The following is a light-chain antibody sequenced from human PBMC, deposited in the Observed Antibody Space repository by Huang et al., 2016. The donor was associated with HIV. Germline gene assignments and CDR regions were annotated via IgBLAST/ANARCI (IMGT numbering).Light chain of an antibody. Sequence: IVLTQSPATLSWYPGERVTLSCRASPSVGNYIAWYQQHPGQSPKLLIYDTSTRASGTPVRFSGSGSGTDCTLTISSLESEDVAVYYCQQRSSGVTFGGGTKVQVK. CDR3: QQRSSGVT. V-gene: IGKV3-11*01. CDR2: DTS. J-gene: IGKJ4*01. CDR1: PSVGNY.